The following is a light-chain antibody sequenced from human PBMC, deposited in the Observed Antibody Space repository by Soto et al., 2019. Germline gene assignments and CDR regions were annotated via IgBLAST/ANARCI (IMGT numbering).Light chain of an antibody. CDR2: GNN. CDR3: QSYDSSLSGYVV. V-gene: IGLV1-40*01. CDR1: SFNIGAGYD. J-gene: IGLJ2*01. Sequence: QPVLTQPPSVSGAPGQRVTISCTGSSFNIGAGYDVHWYQQLPGTAPKLLIYGNNNRPSGVPDRFSGSKSGTSASLAITGLQAEDEADYYCQSYDSSLSGYVVFGGGTKVTVL.